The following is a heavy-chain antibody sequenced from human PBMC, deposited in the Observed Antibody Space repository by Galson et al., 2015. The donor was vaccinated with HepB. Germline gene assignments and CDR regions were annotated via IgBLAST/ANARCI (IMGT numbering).Heavy chain of an antibody. J-gene: IGHJ3*02. CDR2: ISSNGGST. Sequence: SLRLSCAASGFTFSSYAMHWVRQAPGKGLEYVSAISSNGGSTYYANSVKGRFTISRDNSKNTLYLQMGSLRAEDMAVYYCARESRIVGATAFDIWGQGTMVTVSS. CDR1: GFTFSSYA. V-gene: IGHV3-64*01. CDR3: ARESRIVGATAFDI. D-gene: IGHD1-26*01.